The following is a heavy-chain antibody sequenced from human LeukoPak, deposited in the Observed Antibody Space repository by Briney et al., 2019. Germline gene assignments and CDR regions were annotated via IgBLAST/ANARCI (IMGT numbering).Heavy chain of an antibody. D-gene: IGHD1-26*01. CDR3: AIRTGTYPYHFDY. Sequence: ASVKVSCKAFGYSFSSFGLSWLRRAPGLGVEWMGWISTYNRNTNYTQKIQGRVTMTTNTTTHTAYMDTNSLRSDHTAMYYCAIRTGTYPYHFDYWGQGTLVTVSS. CDR2: ISTYNRNT. CDR1: GYSFSSFG. J-gene: IGHJ4*02. V-gene: IGHV1-18*01.